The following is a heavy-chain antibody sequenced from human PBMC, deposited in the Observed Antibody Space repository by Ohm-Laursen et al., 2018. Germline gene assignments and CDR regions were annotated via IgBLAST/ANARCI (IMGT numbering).Heavy chain of an antibody. Sequence: SLRLSCAASGFTVSSNYMSWVRQAPGKGLEWVAGIYSGGSTYYADSVKGRFTISRDNSKNTLYLQMNSLRAEDTAVYYCARDLVVAGNRDYWGQGTLATVSS. D-gene: IGHD6-19*01. V-gene: IGHV3-66*01. CDR3: ARDLVVAGNRDY. CDR2: IYSGGST. J-gene: IGHJ4*02. CDR1: GFTVSSNY.